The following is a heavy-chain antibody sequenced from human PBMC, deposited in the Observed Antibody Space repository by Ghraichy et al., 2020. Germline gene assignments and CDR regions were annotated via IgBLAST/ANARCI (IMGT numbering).Heavy chain of an antibody. J-gene: IGHJ4*02. Sequence: GESLNISCKGSGYSFTSYWIGWVRQMPGKGLEWMGIIYPGDSDTRYSPSFQGQVTISADKSISTAYLQWRSLKASDTAIYYCARRRYSGYGFYYFDYWGQGTLVTVSS. CDR2: IYPGDSDT. CDR1: GYSFTSYW. V-gene: IGHV5-51*01. D-gene: IGHD5-12*01. CDR3: ARRRYSGYGFYYFDY.